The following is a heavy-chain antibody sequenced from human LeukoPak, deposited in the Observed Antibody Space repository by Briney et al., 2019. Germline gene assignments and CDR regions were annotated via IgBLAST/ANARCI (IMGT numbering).Heavy chain of an antibody. J-gene: IGHJ6*02. V-gene: IGHV1-69*13. CDR1: GGTFSSYA. CDR3: ARGKRRGDYYYGMDV. Sequence: ASVKVSCEASGGTFSSYAISWVRQAPGQGLEWMGGIIPIFGTANYAQKFQGRVTITADESTSTAYMELSSLRSEDTAVYYCARGKRRGDYYYGMDVWGQGTTVTVSS. CDR2: IIPIFGTA. D-gene: IGHD6-25*01.